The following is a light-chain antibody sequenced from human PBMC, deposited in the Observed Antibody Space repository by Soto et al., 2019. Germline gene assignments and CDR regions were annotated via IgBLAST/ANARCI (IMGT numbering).Light chain of an antibody. CDR1: QSVSSN. Sequence: EIVMTQSPATLSVSPWERATLSCRASQSVSSNLAWYQQKPGQAPRLLIYGASTRATGIPARFSGSGSGTEFTLTISRLEPEDFAVYYCQQYGSSPWTFGQGTKVDIK. CDR3: QQYGSSPWT. V-gene: IGKV3-15*01. CDR2: GAS. J-gene: IGKJ1*01.